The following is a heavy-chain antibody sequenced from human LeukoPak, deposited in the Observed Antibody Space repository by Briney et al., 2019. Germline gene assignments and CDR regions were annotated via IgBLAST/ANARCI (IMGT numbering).Heavy chain of an antibody. CDR2: IYTSGST. CDR1: GGSISSYY. D-gene: IGHD2-2*01. CDR3: ARWVVPAARFDY. J-gene: IGHJ4*02. V-gene: IGHV4-4*09. Sequence: PSETLSLTCTVSGGSISSYYWGWIRQPPGKGLEWIGYIYTSGSTNYNPSLKSRVTISVDTSKNQFSLKLSSVTAADTAVYYCARWVVPAARFDYWGQGTLVTVSS.